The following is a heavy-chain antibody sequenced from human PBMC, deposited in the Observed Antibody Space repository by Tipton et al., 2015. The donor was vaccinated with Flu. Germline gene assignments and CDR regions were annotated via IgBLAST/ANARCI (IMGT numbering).Heavy chain of an antibody. D-gene: IGHD3-22*01. Sequence: QVQLVQSGAEVKKPGASVKVSCKASGYTFTSYGIIWVRQAPGQGLEWMGWISAYNGNTNYAQKLQGRVTMTTDTSTSTAYMELRSLRSDDTAVYYCARHLNYYDGSGYYEYYFDYWGQGTLVTVSS. V-gene: IGHV1-18*01. CDR2: ISAYNGNT. CDR1: GYTFTSYG. CDR3: ARHLNYYDGSGYYEYYFDY. J-gene: IGHJ4*02.